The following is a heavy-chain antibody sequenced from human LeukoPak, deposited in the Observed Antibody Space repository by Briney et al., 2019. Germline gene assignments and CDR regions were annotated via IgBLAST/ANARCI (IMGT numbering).Heavy chain of an antibody. CDR1: GFTFSNFW. Sequence: GGSLRLSCAASGFTFSNFWMSWVRQAPGKGLEWVANIKHDGSAKYYLDSVKGRFTLSRDNAKNSLYLQMNSLRAEDTAVYYCARDPITPPLNYWGQGTLVTVSS. CDR3: ARDPITPPLNY. CDR2: IKHDGSAK. V-gene: IGHV3-7*01. J-gene: IGHJ4*02. D-gene: IGHD5-12*01.